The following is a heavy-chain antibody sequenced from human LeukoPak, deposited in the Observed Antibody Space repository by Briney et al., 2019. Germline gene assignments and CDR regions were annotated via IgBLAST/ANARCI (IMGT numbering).Heavy chain of an antibody. CDR1: GFTFSSYA. CDR3: AKNPYCSSTSCYIGEEYFQH. V-gene: IGHV3-64*04. Sequence: GGSLRLSCSASGFTFSSYAMHWVRQAPGKGLEYVSAITSNGGSTYYADSVKGRFTISRDNSKNTLYLQMNSLRAEDTAVYYCAKNPYCSSTSCYIGEEYFQHWGQGTLVAVSS. D-gene: IGHD2-2*02. J-gene: IGHJ1*01. CDR2: ITSNGGST.